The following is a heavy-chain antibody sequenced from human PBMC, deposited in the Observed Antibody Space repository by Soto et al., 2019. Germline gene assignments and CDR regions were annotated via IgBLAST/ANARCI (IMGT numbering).Heavy chain of an antibody. Sequence: QVQLVQSGAEVKKPGSSVKVSCKASGGTFSSYTISWVRQAPGQVLEWMGRIIPILGIANYAQKFQGRVKITADKSTSTAYMELGSLRSEDTAVYYRARGKRRYRYGRDGMDVWGQGTTFPVSS. J-gene: IGHJ6*02. V-gene: IGHV1-69*02. CDR3: ARGKRRYRYGRDGMDV. D-gene: IGHD5-18*01. CDR2: IIPILGIA. CDR1: GGTFSSYT.